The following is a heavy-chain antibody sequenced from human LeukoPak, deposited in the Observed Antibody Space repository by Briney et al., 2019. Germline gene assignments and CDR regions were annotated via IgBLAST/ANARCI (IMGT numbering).Heavy chain of an antibody. CDR3: AKGSYGSGSYVDY. J-gene: IGHJ4*02. Sequence: GGTLRLSCAASGFTFSSYGMSWVRQAPGKGLEWVSAISGSGGSTYYADSVKGRFTISRDNSKNTLYLQMNSLRAEDTAVYYCAKGSYGSGSYVDYWGQGTLITVSS. D-gene: IGHD3-10*01. CDR1: GFTFSSYG. V-gene: IGHV3-23*01. CDR2: ISGSGGST.